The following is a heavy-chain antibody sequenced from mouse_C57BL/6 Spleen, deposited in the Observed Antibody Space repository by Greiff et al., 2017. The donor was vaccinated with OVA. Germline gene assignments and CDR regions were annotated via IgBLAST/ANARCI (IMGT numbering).Heavy chain of an antibody. CDR1: GYTFTDYY. Sequence: EVQLQESGPVLVKPGASVKMSCKASGYTFTDYYMNWVKQSHGKSLEWIGVINPYNGGTSYNQKFKGKATLTVDKSSSTAYMELNSLTSEDSAVYYCARSNYDGYYRAWFAYWGQGTLVTVSA. CDR2: INPYNGGT. D-gene: IGHD2-3*01. CDR3: ARSNYDGYYRAWFAY. V-gene: IGHV1-19*01. J-gene: IGHJ3*01.